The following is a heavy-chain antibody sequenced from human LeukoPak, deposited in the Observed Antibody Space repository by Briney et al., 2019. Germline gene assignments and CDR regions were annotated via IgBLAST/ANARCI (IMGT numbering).Heavy chain of an antibody. J-gene: IGHJ4*02. CDR2: FDPEDGET. V-gene: IGHV1-24*01. Sequence: ASVKVSCKVSVYTLTELSMHWVRQAPGKGLECMGGFDPEDGETIYAQKFQGRVTMTEDTSTDTAYMELSSLRSEDTAVYYCATIPRYCGGDCDYWGQGTLVTVSS. D-gene: IGHD2-21*02. CDR1: VYTLTELS. CDR3: ATIPRYCGGDCDY.